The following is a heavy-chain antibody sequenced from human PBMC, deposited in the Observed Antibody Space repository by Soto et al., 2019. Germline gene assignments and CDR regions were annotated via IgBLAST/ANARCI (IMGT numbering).Heavy chain of an antibody. Sequence: QVQLVESGGGVVQPGRSLRLSCAASGFTFSSYAMHWVRQAPGKGLEWVAVISYDGSNKYYADSVKGRFTISRDNSKTTLYLQMNSLRAEDTAVYYCARDGAWLGLSDYYCCMDVWGQGTTVTVSS. J-gene: IGHJ6*02. CDR2: ISYDGSNK. CDR1: GFTFSSYA. D-gene: IGHD6-19*01. CDR3: ARDGAWLGLSDYYCCMDV. V-gene: IGHV3-30-3*01.